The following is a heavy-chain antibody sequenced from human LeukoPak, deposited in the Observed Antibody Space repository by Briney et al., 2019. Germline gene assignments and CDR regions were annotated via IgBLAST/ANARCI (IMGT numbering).Heavy chain of an antibody. CDR3: ARIAARQDYFDY. D-gene: IGHD6-6*01. Sequence: PSETLSLTCSVSGGSISSSTYYWGWIRQPPGKGLEWIGSFYYSGGTYYNPSLKSRVTISVDTSKNQLSLKLSSVTAADTAVYYCARIAARQDYFDYWGQGTLVTVSS. CDR1: GGSISSSTYY. CDR2: FYYSGGT. V-gene: IGHV4-39*01. J-gene: IGHJ4*02.